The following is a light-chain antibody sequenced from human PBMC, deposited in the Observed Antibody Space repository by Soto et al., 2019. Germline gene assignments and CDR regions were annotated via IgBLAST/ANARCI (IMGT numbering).Light chain of an antibody. CDR1: QTISNL. J-gene: IGKJ4*02. V-gene: IGKV1-5*03. Sequence: DIQMTQSPSTLSASVGDRVTITCRASQTISNLLAWYQQKPGKAPKLLIYKTSTLESGVPSRFSGSGSGTEFTLTISSLQPDDFATYYCLHYNSYSPFGGGTKVEIK. CDR2: KTS. CDR3: LHYNSYSP.